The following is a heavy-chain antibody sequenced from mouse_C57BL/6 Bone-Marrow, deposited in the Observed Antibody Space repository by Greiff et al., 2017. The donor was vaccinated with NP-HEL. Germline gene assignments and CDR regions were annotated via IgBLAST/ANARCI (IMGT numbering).Heavy chain of an antibody. V-gene: IGHV3-6*01. J-gene: IGHJ1*03. Sequence: EVKLVESGPGLVKPSQSLSLTCSVTGYSITSGYYWNWIRQFPGNKLEWMGYISYDGSNNYNPSLKNRISITRDTSKNQFFLKLNSVTTEDTATYYCARDIHRRYFDVWGTGTTVTVSS. CDR3: ARDIHRRYFDV. CDR2: ISYDGSN. CDR1: GYSITSGYY.